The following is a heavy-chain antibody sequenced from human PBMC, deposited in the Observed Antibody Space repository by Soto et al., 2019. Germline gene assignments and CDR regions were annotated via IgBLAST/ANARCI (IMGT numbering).Heavy chain of an antibody. J-gene: IGHJ5*02. CDR2: IYTSGSP. CDR1: GGSISNYY. CDR3: ARFSNWFET. Sequence: QVQLQESGPGLVKPSETLSLTCTVSGGSISNYYWSWIRQPAGKGLEWIGRIYTSGSPNYNPSLKSRVTLSVDTSKNQFSLKVNTVTAADTAVYYCARFSNWFETWGQGTLVTVSS. V-gene: IGHV4-4*07.